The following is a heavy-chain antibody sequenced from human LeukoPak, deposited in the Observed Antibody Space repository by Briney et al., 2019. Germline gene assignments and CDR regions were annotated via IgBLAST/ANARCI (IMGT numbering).Heavy chain of an antibody. D-gene: IGHD2-2*02. Sequence: PGGSLRLSCVASGFTFGRHAMNWVRQAPGKGLEWVSSVFDSGAPTYYADSVKGRFTISRDNSKNTLYLQMNSLRAEDTAVYYCARPYCSSTSCYTWRYYYYYGMDVWGQGTTVTVSS. CDR3: ARPYCSSTSCYTWRYYYYYGMDV. J-gene: IGHJ6*02. CDR1: GFTFGRHA. CDR2: VFDSGAPT. V-gene: IGHV3-23*01.